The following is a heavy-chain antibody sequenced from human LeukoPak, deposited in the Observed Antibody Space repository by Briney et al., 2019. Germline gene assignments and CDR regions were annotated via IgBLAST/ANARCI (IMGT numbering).Heavy chain of an antibody. CDR1: GGSISHYF. J-gene: IGHJ4*02. D-gene: IGHD3-22*01. Sequence: SETLSLTCTVSGGSISHYFWSWIRQPPGKALEWIGYIYYSGSTNYNPSLKSRVTISVDTSKNQFSLKLSSVTAADTAVYYCAGTYYYDSSGYLHPTIFDYWGRGTLVTVSS. CDR2: IYYSGST. CDR3: AGTYYYDSSGYLHPTIFDY. V-gene: IGHV4-59*08.